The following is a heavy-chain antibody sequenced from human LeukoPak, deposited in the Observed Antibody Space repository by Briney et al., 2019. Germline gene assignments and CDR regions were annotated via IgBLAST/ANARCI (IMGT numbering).Heavy chain of an antibody. Sequence: SVTVTCKASVGTFRSYAISWLRQARGQGLEWMGGIIPINGTKNYAQRFQGRFTITTDECTSTAYMELSSLRSDDTAVCLCASHVMSMWVGNGGSSSLNDAFDIWGQGTMVTVSS. CDR3: ASHVMSMWVGNGGSSSLNDAFDI. V-gene: IGHV1-69*05. CDR1: VGTFRSYA. D-gene: IGHD6-6*01. J-gene: IGHJ3*02. CDR2: IIPINGTK.